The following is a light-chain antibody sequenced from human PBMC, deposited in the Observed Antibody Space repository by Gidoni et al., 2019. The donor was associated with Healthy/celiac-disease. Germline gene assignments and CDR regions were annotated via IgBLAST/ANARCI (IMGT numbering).Light chain of an antibody. J-gene: IGKJ1*01. CDR1: QSVSSY. V-gene: IGKV3-11*01. CDR3: QQRCNWPPT. Sequence: EMVLTQSPATLSLSPGERATLSCRASQSVSSYLAPYQQKPCQAPRLLLYDASHRATGIPARCSGSGSSTAFTPPTISLEPADFAASYCQQRCNWPPTFGQGTKVEIK. CDR2: DAS.